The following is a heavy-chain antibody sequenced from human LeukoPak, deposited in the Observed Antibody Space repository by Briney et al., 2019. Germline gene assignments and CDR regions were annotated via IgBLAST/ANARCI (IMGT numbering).Heavy chain of an antibody. V-gene: IGHV3-23*01. CDR3: ANRIYGWYYIDF. CDR2: ITGPGEGP. J-gene: IGHJ4*02. Sequence: GGSLRLSCAASVFSFSGYAMSWVRQAPGKGLEWVSAITGPGEGPFYADSVKDRFTISRDNSKDTLYLDMHSLTAEDTAVYFCANRIYGWYYIDFWGRGTLVTVSS. CDR1: VFSFSGYA. D-gene: IGHD6-19*01.